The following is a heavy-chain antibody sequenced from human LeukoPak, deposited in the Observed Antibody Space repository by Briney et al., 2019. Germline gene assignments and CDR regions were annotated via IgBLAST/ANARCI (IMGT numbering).Heavy chain of an antibody. CDR1: GGSISGFY. D-gene: IGHD1-14*01. V-gene: IGHV4-59*01. J-gene: IGHJ3*01. CDR2: INYSGST. Sequence: PSETLSLTCSVSGGSISGFYWSWIRQPPGKGLEWIGYINYSGSTIYNPSLKSRVTISVDTSKNQFSLKLTSVTAADTAVYYCARETGPNDAFDLWGHGTMVTVSS. CDR3: ARETGPNDAFDL.